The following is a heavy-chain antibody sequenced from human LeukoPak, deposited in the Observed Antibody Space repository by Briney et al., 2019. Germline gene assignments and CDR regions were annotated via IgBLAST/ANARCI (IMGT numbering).Heavy chain of an antibody. Sequence: PGGSLRLSCAASGFTFRNHGMHWVRQAPGKGLELLAVISYDGANKYYADSVKGRFTISRGNSKNTLYLQMNSLRGEDTAVYYCARDSSGSWPNWFDPWAREPWSPSPQ. D-gene: IGHD6-13*01. V-gene: IGHV3-30*19. CDR2: ISYDGANK. J-gene: IGHJ5*02. CDR3: ARDSSGSWPNWFDP. CDR1: GFTFRNHG.